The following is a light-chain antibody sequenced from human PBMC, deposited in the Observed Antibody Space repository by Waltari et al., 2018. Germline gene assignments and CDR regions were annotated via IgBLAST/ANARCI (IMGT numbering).Light chain of an antibody. V-gene: IGLV2-23*02. J-gene: IGLJ2*01. CDR2: EVT. Sequence: QSALTQPASVSGSPGQSITIFCSGTSSDVGYYNLVSSYQQHPGEAPKVMIYEVTDQPVGVSNRFSGSKCGNTASLAISGLRAEGGAEYFCCSFAGSVTFVVFGGGTKVTVL. CDR3: CSFAGSVTFVV. CDR1: SSDVGYYNL.